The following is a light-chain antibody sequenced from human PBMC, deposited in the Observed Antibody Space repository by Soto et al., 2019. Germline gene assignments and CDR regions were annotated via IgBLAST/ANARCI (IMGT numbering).Light chain of an antibody. CDR2: AAS. V-gene: IGKV3-11*01. Sequence: EIVLTQSPATLSLSPGERATLSCRASRSVGNNLAWYQKKPGQAPGLLIYAASTRATGIPARFSGSGSGTDFPLTISRLEPEDFAVYYFQHHADWPLTFGGGTKVEIK. J-gene: IGKJ4*01. CDR1: RSVGNN. CDR3: QHHADWPLT.